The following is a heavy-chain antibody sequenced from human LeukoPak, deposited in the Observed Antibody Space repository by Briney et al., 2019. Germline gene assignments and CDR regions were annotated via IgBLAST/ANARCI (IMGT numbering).Heavy chain of an antibody. D-gene: IGHD3-22*01. V-gene: IGHV4-59*01. Sequence: PSETLSLTCTVSGGSISSYYWSWIRQPPGEGLEWIGYIYYSGSTNYNPSLKSRVTISVDTSKNQFSLKLSSVTAADTAVYYCAREFRTVVDYYDSSGFDYWGQGTLVTVSS. CDR3: AREFRTVVDYYDSSGFDY. CDR1: GGSISSYY. CDR2: IYYSGST. J-gene: IGHJ4*02.